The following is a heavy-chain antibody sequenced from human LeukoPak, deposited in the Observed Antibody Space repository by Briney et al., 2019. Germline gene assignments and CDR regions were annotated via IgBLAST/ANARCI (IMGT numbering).Heavy chain of an antibody. J-gene: IGHJ3*02. D-gene: IGHD6-19*01. Sequence: SQTLSLTCAISGDSVSSISVAWNWMRQSPSRGLEWLTRTYYRSKWYNDYAVSVKSRITINPDTSKNQFSLQLNSVTPEDTAVYYCAREYSSTFDIWGQGTMVTVSS. CDR1: GDSVSSISVA. V-gene: IGHV6-1*01. CDR2: TYYRSKWYN. CDR3: AREYSSTFDI.